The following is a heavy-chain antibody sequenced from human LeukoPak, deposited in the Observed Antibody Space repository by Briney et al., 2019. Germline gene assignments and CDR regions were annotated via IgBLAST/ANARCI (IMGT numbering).Heavy chain of an antibody. D-gene: IGHD3-10*01. Sequence: SQTLSLTCTVSGVSISSGDYYWSWIRQPPGKGLEWIGYIYYSGRTYYNPSLKSRVTISVDTSKNQFSLKLSSVTAADTAVYYCAREIGRGATILHFDYWGQGTLVTVSS. CDR1: GVSISSGDYY. CDR2: IYYSGRT. CDR3: AREIGRGATILHFDY. J-gene: IGHJ4*02. V-gene: IGHV4-30-4*01.